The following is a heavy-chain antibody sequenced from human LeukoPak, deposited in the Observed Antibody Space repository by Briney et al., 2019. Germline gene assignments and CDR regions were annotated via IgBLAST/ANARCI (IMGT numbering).Heavy chain of an antibody. CDR1: GYTFTDFG. CDR2: VSTYNGDT. Sequence: GASVKVSCTASGYTFTDFGFIWVRQAPGQGLEWMGWVSTYNGDTDYAKKFQDRVTMTTETSTQTTLMELRNLRSEDTAVYDGASAETMALYLLYWGQGTLVSVSS. V-gene: IGHV1-18*01. CDR3: ASAETMALYLLY. J-gene: IGHJ1*01. D-gene: IGHD2-2*02.